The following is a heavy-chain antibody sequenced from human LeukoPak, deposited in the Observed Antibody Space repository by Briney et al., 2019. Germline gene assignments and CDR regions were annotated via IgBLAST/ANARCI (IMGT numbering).Heavy chain of an antibody. J-gene: IGHJ4*02. V-gene: IGHV3-74*01. Sequence: PGGSLRLSCAVSGFTFSNYWMHWVRQAPGKGLAWVSRINNDGSSTNYADSVKGRFTISRDNAKNMLYLQMNSLRAEDTAVYYCTRVRYCDYWGQGTLVTVSS. CDR1: GFTFSNYW. D-gene: IGHD1-14*01. CDR2: INNDGSST. CDR3: TRVRYCDY.